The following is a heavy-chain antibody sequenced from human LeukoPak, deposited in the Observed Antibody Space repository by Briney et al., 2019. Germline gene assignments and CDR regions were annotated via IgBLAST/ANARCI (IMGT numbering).Heavy chain of an antibody. CDR3: ATWGSYDQRIAVAGTNFDY. J-gene: IGHJ4*02. D-gene: IGHD6-19*01. CDR1: GFTFSSYA. CDR2: ISGSGGST. Sequence: GGSLRLSCAASGFTFSSYAMSWVRQAPGKGLEWVSAISGSGGSTYYADSVKGRFTISRDNSKNTLYLQMNSLRAEDTAVYYCATWGSYDQRIAVAGTNFDYWGQGTLVTVSS. V-gene: IGHV3-23*01.